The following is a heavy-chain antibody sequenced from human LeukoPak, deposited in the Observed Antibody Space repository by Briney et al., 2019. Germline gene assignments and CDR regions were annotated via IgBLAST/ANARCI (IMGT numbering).Heavy chain of an antibody. V-gene: IGHV3-15*01. CDR3: ARERAVAGRRVDDY. CDR2: IKSKTDSGTT. D-gene: IGHD6-19*01. J-gene: IGHJ4*02. Sequence: PGGSLRLSCAASGFTFSDAWMSWVRQAPGKGLEWVGRIKSKTDSGTTDYAAPVKGRFTISRDDSKNTLYLQMNSLKTEDTAVYYCARERAVAGRRVDDYWGQGTLVTVSS. CDR1: GFTFSDAW.